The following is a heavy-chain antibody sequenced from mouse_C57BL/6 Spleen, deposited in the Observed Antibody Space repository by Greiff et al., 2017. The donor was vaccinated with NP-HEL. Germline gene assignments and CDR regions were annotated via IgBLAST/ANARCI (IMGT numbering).Heavy chain of an antibody. V-gene: IGHV1-50*01. J-gene: IGHJ2*01. CDR1: GYTFTSYW. D-gene: IGHD2-4*01. CDR3: ARRAIYYDYDEGY. Sequence: VQLQQSGAELVKPGASVKLSCKASGYTFTSYWMQWVKQRPGQGLEWIGEIDPSDSYTNYNQKFKGKATLTVDTSSSTAYMQLSSLTSEDSAVYYCARRAIYYDYDEGYWGQGTTLTVSS. CDR2: IDPSDSYT.